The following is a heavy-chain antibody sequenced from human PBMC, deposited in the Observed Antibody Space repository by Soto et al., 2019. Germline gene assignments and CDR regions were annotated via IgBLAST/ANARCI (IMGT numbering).Heavy chain of an antibody. CDR2: IIPIFRTP. CDR3: ARDKDREQLGGNYYSTLDV. D-gene: IGHD1-1*01. V-gene: IGHV1-69*12. Sequence: QVQLVQSGAEVLKPGSSVKVSCKASGDTFDTFAISWVRQAPGQGLEWMGGIIPIFRTPDYAQKFQGRVTITADVSTRTAYMGLSSLRSEDTAVYYCARDKDREQLGGNYYSTLDVWGQGTTVTVSS. CDR1: GDTFDTFA. J-gene: IGHJ6*02.